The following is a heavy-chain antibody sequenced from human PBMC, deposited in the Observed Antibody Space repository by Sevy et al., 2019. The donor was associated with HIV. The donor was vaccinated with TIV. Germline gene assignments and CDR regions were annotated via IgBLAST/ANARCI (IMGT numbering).Heavy chain of an antibody. J-gene: IGHJ4*02. Sequence: SETLSLTCTVSGGSISSGGYYWSWIRQHPGKGLEWIGYIYYSGSTYYNPSLKSRVTISVDTSKNQFSLKLSSVTAADTAVYYCARDPLLGIAREVARGGYWGQGTMVTVSS. V-gene: IGHV4-31*03. CDR2: IYYSGST. D-gene: IGHD2-2*03. CDR1: GGSISSGGYY. CDR3: ARDPLLGIAREVARGGY.